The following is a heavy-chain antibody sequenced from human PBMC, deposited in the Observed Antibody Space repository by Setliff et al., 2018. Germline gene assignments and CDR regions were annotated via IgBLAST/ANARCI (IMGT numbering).Heavy chain of an antibody. CDR1: GGSISSYY. CDR2: IYYSGST. CDR3: ARVEDGHCSGGSCYPRDWFDP. D-gene: IGHD2-15*01. V-gene: IGHV4-59*01. Sequence: PSETLSLTCTVSGGSISSYYWSWIRQPPGKGLEWIGYIYYSGSTNYNPSLKSRVTISVDTSKNQFSLKLSSVTAADTAVYYCARVEDGHCSGGSCYPRDWFDPWGQGTLVTVS. J-gene: IGHJ5*02.